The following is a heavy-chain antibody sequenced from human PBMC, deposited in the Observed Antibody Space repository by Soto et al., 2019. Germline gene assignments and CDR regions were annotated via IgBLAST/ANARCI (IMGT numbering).Heavy chain of an antibody. CDR2: IYYSGST. J-gene: IGHJ6*02. CDR1: GGSISSYY. Sequence: SETLSLTCTVSGGSISSYYWSWIRQPPGKGLEWIGYIYYSGSTNYNPSLKSRVTISVDTSKNQFSLKLSSVTAADTAVYYCARVSVGDYYCIYDMDIWGQETTVTVSS. D-gene: IGHD3-16*01. V-gene: IGHV4-59*01. CDR3: ARVSVGDYYCIYDMDI.